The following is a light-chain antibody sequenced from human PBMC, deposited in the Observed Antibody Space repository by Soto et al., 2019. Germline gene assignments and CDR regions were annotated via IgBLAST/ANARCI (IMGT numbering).Light chain of an antibody. V-gene: IGKV1-5*03. CDR1: QSISSW. Sequence: DIQMTQSPSTLAASVGGRGTSTCRASQSISSWLAWYQHKAGKSPKLLIYKESSLESGVPSRFSGSGSGTEFTLTISSLQPDDFATYYCPQYNNFWTFGQGTQVDIK. J-gene: IGKJ1*01. CDR2: KES. CDR3: PQYNNFWT.